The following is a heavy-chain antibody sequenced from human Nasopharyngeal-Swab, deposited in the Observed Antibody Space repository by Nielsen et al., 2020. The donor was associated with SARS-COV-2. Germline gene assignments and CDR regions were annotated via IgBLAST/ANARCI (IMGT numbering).Heavy chain of an antibody. CDR3: AHSADYDILTGP. Sequence: IRQYPGKALEWLALIYWDDDRRYSPSLKSRLTITKDTSKNRVVLTMTNMDPVDTATYYCAHSADYDILTGPWGQGTLVTVSS. CDR2: IYWDDDR. V-gene: IGHV2-5*02. D-gene: IGHD3-9*01. J-gene: IGHJ5*02.